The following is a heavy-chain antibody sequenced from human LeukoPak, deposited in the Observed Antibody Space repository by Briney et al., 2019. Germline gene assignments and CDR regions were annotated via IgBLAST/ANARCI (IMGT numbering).Heavy chain of an antibody. D-gene: IGHD3-22*01. CDR2: IKHDGGEK. J-gene: IGHJ3*02. CDR1: GFTFSSYW. Sequence: GGSLRLSSAPSGFTFSSYWMSWVRQAPGKGLEWVVKIKHDGGEKYYVDSVKGRFTISRDNARNSLYLQMNSLRAEDTAVYYCARDNYDSSGYYEERAFDIWGQGTMVTVS. CDR3: ARDNYDSSGYYEERAFDI. V-gene: IGHV3-7*01.